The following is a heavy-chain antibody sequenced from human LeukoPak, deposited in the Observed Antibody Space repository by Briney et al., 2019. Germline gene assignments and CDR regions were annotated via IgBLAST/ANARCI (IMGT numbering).Heavy chain of an antibody. Sequence: GRSLRLSCAASGFNLDEYAMHWVRQAPGKGLEWVSGISWNSGGIGYADSVKGRFTISRDNAKNRLYLEMNSLRTEDTALYYCVKDASGCYMIDNWGQGTQVTVAS. V-gene: IGHV3-9*01. D-gene: IGHD6-19*01. CDR3: VKDASGCYMIDN. CDR2: ISWNSGGI. J-gene: IGHJ4*02. CDR1: GFNLDEYA.